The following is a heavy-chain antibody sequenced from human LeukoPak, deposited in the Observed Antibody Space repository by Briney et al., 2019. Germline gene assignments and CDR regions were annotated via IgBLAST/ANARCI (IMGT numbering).Heavy chain of an antibody. V-gene: IGHV4-59*12. Sequence: SETLSLTCAVSGGSISSYYWSWIRQPPGKGLEWIGYIYYSGSTNYNPSLKSRVTISVDTSKNQFSLKLSSVTAADTAVYYCARIRSIAAPGFDYWGQGTLVTVSS. J-gene: IGHJ4*02. CDR1: GGSISSYY. D-gene: IGHD6-6*01. CDR3: ARIRSIAAPGFDY. CDR2: IYYSGST.